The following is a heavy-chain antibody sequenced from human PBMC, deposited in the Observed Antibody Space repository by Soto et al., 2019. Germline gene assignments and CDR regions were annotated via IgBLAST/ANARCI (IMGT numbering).Heavy chain of an antibody. CDR2: IIPILGIA. Sequence: QVQLVQSGAEVKKPGSSVKVSCKASGGTFSSYTISWVRQAPGQGLEWMGRIIPILGIANYAQKFQGRVTITADKSTSTAYMKLSSLKSEDTAVYYCARGTGSYSYWGQGTLVTVSS. CDR3: ARGTGSYSY. J-gene: IGHJ4*02. V-gene: IGHV1-69*02. CDR1: GGTFSSYT. D-gene: IGHD1-26*01.